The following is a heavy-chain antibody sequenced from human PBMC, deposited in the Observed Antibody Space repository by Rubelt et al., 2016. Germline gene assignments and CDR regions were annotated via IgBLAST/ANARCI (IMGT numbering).Heavy chain of an antibody. V-gene: IGHV4-59*01. J-gene: IGHJ4*02. CDR3: AGGITIFGVASGYFDY. Sequence: QVQLQESGPGLVKPSETLSLTCTVSGGSISSYYWSWIRQPPGKGLEWIGYIYYSRSTNYNPFLKSRVTISVDTSKNQFSLKLSSVTAADTAVYYCAGGITIFGVASGYFDYWGQGTLVTVSS. CDR1: GGSISSYY. CDR2: IYYSRST. D-gene: IGHD3-3*01.